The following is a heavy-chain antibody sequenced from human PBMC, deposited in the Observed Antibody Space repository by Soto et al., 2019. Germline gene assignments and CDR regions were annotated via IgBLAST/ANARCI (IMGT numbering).Heavy chain of an antibody. V-gene: IGHV3-48*01. Sequence: GGSLRLSCAASGFTFSSYSMNWVRQAPGKGLEWVSYISSSSSTIYYADSVKGRFTISRDNAKNSLYLQMNSLRAEDTAVYYCAREPVPAALDYWGQGTLVTVSS. CDR1: GFTFSSYS. J-gene: IGHJ4*02. D-gene: IGHD2-2*01. CDR3: AREPVPAALDY. CDR2: ISSSSSTI.